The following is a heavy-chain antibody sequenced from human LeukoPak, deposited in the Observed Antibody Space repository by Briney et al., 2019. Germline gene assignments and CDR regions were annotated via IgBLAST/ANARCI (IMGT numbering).Heavy chain of an antibody. CDR2: TYTGGST. CDR3: VGGTYYGGDY. CDR1: GGSISSHY. V-gene: IGHV4-4*07. J-gene: IGHJ4*02. Sequence: SETLSLTCTVSGGSISSHYWNWIRQRAGKGLEYIGRTYTGGSTNYNPSLKSRVTMSVDTPKNQFSLKLSSVTAADTAVYYCVGGTYYGGDYWGQGTLVTVSS. D-gene: IGHD1-26*01.